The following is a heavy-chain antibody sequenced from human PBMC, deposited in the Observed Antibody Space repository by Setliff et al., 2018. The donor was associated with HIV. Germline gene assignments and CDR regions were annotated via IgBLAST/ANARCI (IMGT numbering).Heavy chain of an antibody. V-gene: IGHV4-4*07. Sequence: PSETLSLTCTVSGDSINNYYWNWIRQPAGKGLEWIGRIHSSGSANYSPSLESRVTMSIDTSKSQFSLGLTSVTAADTAVYYCARELEYSSGWFLVDYWGQGALVTVSS. CDR1: GDSINNYY. D-gene: IGHD6-19*01. J-gene: IGHJ4*02. CDR2: IHSSGSA. CDR3: ARELEYSSGWFLVDY.